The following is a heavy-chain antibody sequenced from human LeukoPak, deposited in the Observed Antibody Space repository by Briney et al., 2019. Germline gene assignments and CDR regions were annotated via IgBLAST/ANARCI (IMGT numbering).Heavy chain of an antibody. J-gene: IGHJ4*02. CDR1: GFTVSSNY. D-gene: IGHD3-22*01. Sequence: GGSLRLSCAASGFTVSSNYMSWARQAPGKGLEWVSVIYGSGSTYYTDSVKGRFTISRDNSKNTLYLQMNSLRAGDTAVYYCARYYYDSSGYPYYFDYWGQGTLVTVSS. CDR2: IYGSGST. V-gene: IGHV3-53*01. CDR3: ARYYYDSSGYPYYFDY.